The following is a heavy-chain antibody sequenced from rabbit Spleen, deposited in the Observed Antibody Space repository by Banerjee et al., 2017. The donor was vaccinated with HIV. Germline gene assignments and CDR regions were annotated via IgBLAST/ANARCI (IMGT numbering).Heavy chain of an antibody. CDR3: ARAIVPWLGLTRLDL. Sequence: QLEESGGGLVKPEGSLTLTCKASRVSFSSSYWMWWVRQAPGKGLEWIGYIDPIFHIATYANWVNGRFTISSDNAQSTVDLKMTSLTAADTATYFCARAIVPWLGLTRLDLWGQGTLVTVS. CDR2: IDPIFHIA. J-gene: IGHJ3*01. D-gene: IGHD4-1*01. CDR1: RVSFSSSYW. V-gene: IGHV1S43*01.